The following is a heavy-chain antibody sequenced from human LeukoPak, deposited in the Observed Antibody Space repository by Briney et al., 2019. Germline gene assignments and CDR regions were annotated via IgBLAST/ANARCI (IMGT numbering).Heavy chain of an antibody. V-gene: IGHV1-69*04. J-gene: IGHJ4*02. CDR1: GGTFSSYA. CDR3: AITVVTPGPNFDY. D-gene: IGHD4-23*01. Sequence: GASVKVSCKASGGTFSSYAISWVRQAPGQGLEWMGRIIPILGIANYAQKFQGRVTMTRDTSTSTVYMELSSLRSEDTAVYYCAITVVTPGPNFDYWGQGTLVTVSS. CDR2: IIPILGIA.